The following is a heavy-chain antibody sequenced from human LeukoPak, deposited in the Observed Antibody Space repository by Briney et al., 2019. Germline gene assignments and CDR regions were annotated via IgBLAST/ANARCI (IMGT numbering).Heavy chain of an antibody. CDR1: GGSFSGYY. CDR3: ARAYCGGDCYSYYFDY. Sequence: SETLSPTCAVYGGSFSGYYWSWIRQPPGKGLEWIGYIYYSGSTNYNPSLKSRVTISVDTSKNQFSLKLSSVTAADTAVYYCARAYCGGDCYSYYFDYWGQGTLVTVSS. CDR2: IYYSGST. D-gene: IGHD2-21*02. V-gene: IGHV4-59*01. J-gene: IGHJ4*02.